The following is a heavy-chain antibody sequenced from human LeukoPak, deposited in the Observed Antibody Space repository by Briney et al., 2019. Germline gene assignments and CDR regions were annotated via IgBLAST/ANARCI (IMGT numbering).Heavy chain of an antibody. D-gene: IGHD3-9*01. V-gene: IGHV3-9*01. CDR1: GFTFDDYA. J-gene: IGHJ3*02. CDR3: AKESRLRYFDWLPNTGYDAFDI. Sequence: GGSLRLSCAASGFTFDDYAMHWVRQAPGKGLEWVSGISWNSGSIGYADSVKGRFTISRDNAKNSLYLQMNSLRAEDTALYYCAKESRLRYFDWLPNTGYDAFDIWGQGTMVTVSS. CDR2: ISWNSGSI.